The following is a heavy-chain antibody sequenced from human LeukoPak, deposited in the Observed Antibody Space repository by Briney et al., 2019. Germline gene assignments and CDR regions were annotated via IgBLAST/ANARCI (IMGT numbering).Heavy chain of an antibody. J-gene: IGHJ4*02. V-gene: IGHV3-23*01. Sequence: GGSLRLSCAASGFTFSSYAMSWVRQAPGKGLEWVSAISGSGGSTYYADSVKGRFTISRDNAKNTLYLQMNSLRAEDTAVYYCARDRSYLARFDYWGQGTLVTVSS. D-gene: IGHD1-26*01. CDR3: ARDRSYLARFDY. CDR2: ISGSGGST. CDR1: GFTFSSYA.